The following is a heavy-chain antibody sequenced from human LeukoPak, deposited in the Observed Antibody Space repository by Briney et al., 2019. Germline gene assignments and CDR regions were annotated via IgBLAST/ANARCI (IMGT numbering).Heavy chain of an antibody. J-gene: IGHJ6*03. V-gene: IGHV1-69*13. D-gene: IGHD3-16*01. CDR2: IIPIFGTT. CDR3: ASHPDFGGLIKDQYMGV. Sequence: SVKVSCKASGGTFNNYAVSWVRQAPGQGLERMGNIIPIFGTTNYAQKFQGRVTITADESTSTAYMELSSLRSEDTAVYYCASHPDFGGLIKDQYMGVWGKGTTVSVSS. CDR1: GGTFNNYA.